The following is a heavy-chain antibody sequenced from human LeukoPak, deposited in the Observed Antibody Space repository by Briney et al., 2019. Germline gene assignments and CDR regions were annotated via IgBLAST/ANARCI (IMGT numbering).Heavy chain of an antibody. CDR3: VRSPITIFGVVLRYYFDY. J-gene: IGHJ4*02. CDR1: GSTFTGYQ. D-gene: IGHD3-3*01. V-gene: IGHV1-2*02. Sequence: SVKVSCKASGSTFTGYQLYWVRQAAGQGLEWLGWINPNSGGTIYAQKLQGRVTMTRDTSISTAYMELSRLRSDDTAVYYCVRSPITIFGVVLRYYFDYWGQGTLVTVSS. CDR2: INPNSGGT.